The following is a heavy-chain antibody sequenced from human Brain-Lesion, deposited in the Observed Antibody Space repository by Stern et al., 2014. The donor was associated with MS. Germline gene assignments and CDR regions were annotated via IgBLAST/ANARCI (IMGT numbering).Heavy chain of an antibody. D-gene: IGHD6-6*01. CDR3: ARRGDSSSSGFDY. J-gene: IGHJ4*02. CDR1: GYRFTSNW. Sequence: EVQLVESGAEVKKPGESLKISCKGSGYRFTSNWIGWVRQMPGKGLEWMGIIWPGGSDTRYSPSFQGQVTISADKSTSTASLQWSSLQASDTAMYYCARRGDSSSSGFDYWGQGTLVIVSS. CDR2: IWPGGSDT. V-gene: IGHV5-51*01.